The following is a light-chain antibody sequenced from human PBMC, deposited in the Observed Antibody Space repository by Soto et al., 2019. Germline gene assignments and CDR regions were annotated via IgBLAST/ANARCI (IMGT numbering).Light chain of an antibody. Sequence: QSALTQPASVSGSPGQSITISCTGTSSDVGGYNYVFWYQHHPGKAPKLMIYEVVNRPSGVSNRFSGSKSGITASLTISGLQAEDEADYYCTSYTSSSPLVFGTGTKLTVL. J-gene: IGLJ1*01. CDR2: EVV. V-gene: IGLV2-14*01. CDR1: SSDVGGYNY. CDR3: TSYTSSSPLV.